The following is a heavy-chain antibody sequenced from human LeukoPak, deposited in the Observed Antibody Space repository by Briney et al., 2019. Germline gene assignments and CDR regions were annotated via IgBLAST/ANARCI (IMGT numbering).Heavy chain of an antibody. CDR2: IYPGDSDT. CDR3: ARLVDTSMARFDY. D-gene: IGHD5-18*01. J-gene: IGHJ4*02. Sequence: GESLKISYKGSGYSFTSYWIGWVRQMPGKGLEWLGIIYPGDSDTRYSPSFQGQVTISADKSISTAYLQWSSLKASDSAMYYCARLVDTSMARFDYWGQGPLVTVSS. CDR1: GYSFTSYW. V-gene: IGHV5-51*01.